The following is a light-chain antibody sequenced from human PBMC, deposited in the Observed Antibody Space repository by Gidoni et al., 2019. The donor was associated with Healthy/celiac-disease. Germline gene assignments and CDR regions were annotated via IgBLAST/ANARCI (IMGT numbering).Light chain of an antibody. CDR3: SSYTSSSTLEV. Sequence: QSALTPPASVSGSPGQSITISCTGTSSDVGGYNYVSWYQQHPGKAPKLMIYDVSNRPSGVSNRFSGSKSGNTASLTISGLQAEDEADYYCSSYTSSSTLEVFGTGTKVTGL. J-gene: IGLJ1*01. CDR2: DVS. CDR1: SSDVGGYNY. V-gene: IGLV2-14*01.